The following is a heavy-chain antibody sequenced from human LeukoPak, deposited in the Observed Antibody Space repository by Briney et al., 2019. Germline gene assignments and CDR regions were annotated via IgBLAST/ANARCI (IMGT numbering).Heavy chain of an antibody. J-gene: IGHJ2*01. CDR2: INPSGGST. V-gene: IGHV1-46*01. Sequence: ASVKVSCKASGYTFTSYYMHWVRQAPGQGLEWMGIINPSGGSTSYAQKFQGRVTMTRDMSTSTVYMELSSLRSDDTAVYYCAREKGGTGAAAMYWYFDLWGRGTLVTVSS. CDR1: GYTFTSYY. D-gene: IGHD2-15*01. CDR3: AREKGGTGAAAMYWYFDL.